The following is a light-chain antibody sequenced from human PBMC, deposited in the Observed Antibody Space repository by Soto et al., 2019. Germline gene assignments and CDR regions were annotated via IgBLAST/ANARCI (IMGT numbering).Light chain of an antibody. CDR1: SSDVGGYNY. V-gene: IGLV2-14*01. CDR3: SSYTSSSTLVV. CDR2: NVS. Sequence: QFALTQPASVSGSPGQSITIYCTGTSSDVGGYNYVSWYQQHPGKAPKLMIYNVSNRPSGVSNRFSGSKSGNTASLTISGLQAEDEADYYCSSYTSSSTLVVFGGGTKVTVL. J-gene: IGLJ2*01.